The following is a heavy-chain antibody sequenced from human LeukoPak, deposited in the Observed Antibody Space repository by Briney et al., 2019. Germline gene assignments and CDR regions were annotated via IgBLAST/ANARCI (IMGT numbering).Heavy chain of an antibody. V-gene: IGHV3-74*01. D-gene: IGHD2-2*01. CDR3: ASMICSSTSCYSHDYNWFDP. CDR2: INSDGSST. CDR1: GFTFSSYW. J-gene: IGHJ5*02. Sequence: TGGSLRLSCAASGFTFSSYWMHWVRQAPGKGLEWVSRINSDGSSTSYADSVKGRFTISRDNAKNTLYLQMNSLRAEDTAVYYCASMICSSTSCYSHDYNWFDPWGQGTLVTVSS.